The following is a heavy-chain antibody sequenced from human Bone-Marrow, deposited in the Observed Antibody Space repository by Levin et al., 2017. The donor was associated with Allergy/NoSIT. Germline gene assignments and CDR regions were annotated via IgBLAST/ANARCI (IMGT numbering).Heavy chain of an antibody. CDR1: GFTFSSYG. CDR3: VRERYCSGGTCYRLFDN. CDR2: IWYDGSNK. D-gene: IGHD2-15*01. Sequence: GESLKISCAASGFTFSSYGMHWVRQAPGKGLEWVAVIWYDGSNKYYRDSVKGRFTISRDNSKNTLYLQMNSLRAEDTAVYYCVRERYCSGGTCYRLFDNWGQGTLVTVSS. V-gene: IGHV3-33*01. J-gene: IGHJ4*02.